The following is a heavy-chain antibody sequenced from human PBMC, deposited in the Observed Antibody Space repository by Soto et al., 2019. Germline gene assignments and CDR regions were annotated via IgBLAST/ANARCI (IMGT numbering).Heavy chain of an antibody. CDR3: ARLTITYGGVVGDEAFDV. Sequence: QITLKESGPTEVKPTEPLALTCTFSGFSLATKGVGVGWVRQPPGGALEWIAVIYWDDNRRYSPSLEARTSITKDTSNTQVVLTMTDMDFVDTATFYCARLTITYGGVVGDEAFDVWGQGAVVTVSS. V-gene: IGHV2-5*02. D-gene: IGHD3-16*02. CDR1: GFSLATKGVG. CDR2: IYWDDNR. J-gene: IGHJ3*01.